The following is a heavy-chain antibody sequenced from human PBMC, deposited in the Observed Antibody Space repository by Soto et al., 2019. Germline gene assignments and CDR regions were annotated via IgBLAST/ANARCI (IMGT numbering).Heavy chain of an antibody. D-gene: IGHD3-16*01. CDR2: IYHSGSP. Sequence: QVQLQESGPGLVKPSGTLSLTCAASSGSIFTTNWWSWVRQSPGRGLQWIGDIYHSGSPKYNPSLKRRVSISIDKYKDRFFLNLTSVTAADTAVYYCARKPDVATAKVGGGYVFDVWGQGTMVTVSS. CDR3: ARKPDVATAKVGGGYVFDV. CDR1: SGSIFTTNW. V-gene: IGHV4-4*02. J-gene: IGHJ3*01.